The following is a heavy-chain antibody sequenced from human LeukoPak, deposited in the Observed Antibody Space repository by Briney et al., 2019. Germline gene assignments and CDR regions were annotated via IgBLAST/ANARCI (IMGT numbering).Heavy chain of an antibody. Sequence: GGSLRLSCAASGFTFSSYSMNWVRQAPGKGLEWVSSISSSSSYIYYADSVKGRFTISKDNVKNSLSLQMNSLRAEDTAVYYCARGPLVGVTVSDGAFDIWGQGTMVTVSS. J-gene: IGHJ3*02. V-gene: IGHV3-21*01. CDR2: ISSSSSYI. CDR3: ARGPLVGVTVSDGAFDI. D-gene: IGHD1-26*01. CDR1: GFTFSSYS.